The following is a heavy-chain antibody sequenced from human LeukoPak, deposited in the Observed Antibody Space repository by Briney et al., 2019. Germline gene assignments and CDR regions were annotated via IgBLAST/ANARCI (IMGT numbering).Heavy chain of an antibody. D-gene: IGHD2-21*01. Sequence: SETLSLTCTVSGGSISSYYWSWIRQPPGKGLEWIGYIYYSGSTNYNPSLKSRVTISVDTSKNQFSLKLSSVTAADTAVYYCARECYLETLCNWFDPWGQGTLVSVSS. J-gene: IGHJ5*02. V-gene: IGHV4-59*01. CDR3: ARECYLETLCNWFDP. CDR2: IYYSGST. CDR1: GGSISSYY.